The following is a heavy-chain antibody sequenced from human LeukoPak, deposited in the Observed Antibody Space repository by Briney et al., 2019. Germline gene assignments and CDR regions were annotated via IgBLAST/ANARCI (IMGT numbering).Heavy chain of an antibody. Sequence: SETLSPTCTVSGGSISSSSYYWGGIRQPPGKGLEWIGSIYYSGSTYYNPSLKSRVTISADTSKNQFSLKLSSVTAADTAVYYCARRGPIAVAGKDYWGQGTLVTVSS. CDR2: IYYSGST. CDR3: ARRGPIAVAGKDY. CDR1: GGSISSSSYY. D-gene: IGHD6-19*01. J-gene: IGHJ4*02. V-gene: IGHV4-39*01.